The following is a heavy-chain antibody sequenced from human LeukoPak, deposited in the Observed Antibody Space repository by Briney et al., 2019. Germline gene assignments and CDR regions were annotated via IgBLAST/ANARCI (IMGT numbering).Heavy chain of an antibody. D-gene: IGHD4-4*01. CDR1: GGSISSYH. V-gene: IGHV4-59*08. Sequence: SETLSLTCTVSGGSISSYHWSWIRQPPGKGLEWIGYIYYSGSTNYNPSLKSRVTISVDTSKNQFSLKLSSVTAADTAVYYCARLLTTSWFDPWGQGTLVTVSS. CDR3: ARLLTTSWFDP. CDR2: IYYSGST. J-gene: IGHJ5*02.